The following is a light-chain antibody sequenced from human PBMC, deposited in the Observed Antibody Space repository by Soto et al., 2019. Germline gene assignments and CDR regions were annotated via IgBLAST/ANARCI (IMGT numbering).Light chain of an antibody. J-gene: IGKJ2*02. CDR3: QQSYSTPRT. CDR2: TAS. V-gene: IGKV1-39*01. CDR1: QSIVSY. Sequence: DIQMTQSPSSLSVSVGDRVTITCRASQSIVSYLNWYQQNLGKAPKLLIYTASNLQRGVPSRFSGSGSGTDFTLAISNLQTEDFATYYCQQSYSTPRTIGHGTKLEIK.